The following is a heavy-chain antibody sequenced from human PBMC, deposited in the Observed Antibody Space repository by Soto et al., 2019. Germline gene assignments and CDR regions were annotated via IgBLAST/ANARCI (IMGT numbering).Heavy chain of an antibody. Sequence: QVQLQESGPGLVKPSGTLSLTCAVSGGSISSSYWWSWVRQPPGKGLEWIGEIYHSGSTNYNPSLKRRVTISVDESKNQFSLKLSSVTAADTAVYSCARVSGSYYYGMDVWGQGTTVTVSS. D-gene: IGHD3-10*01. V-gene: IGHV4-4*02. CDR2: IYHSGST. CDR3: ARVSGSYYYGMDV. CDR1: GGSISSSYW. J-gene: IGHJ6*02.